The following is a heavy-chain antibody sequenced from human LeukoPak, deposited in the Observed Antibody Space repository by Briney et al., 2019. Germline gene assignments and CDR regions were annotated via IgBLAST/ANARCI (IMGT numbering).Heavy chain of an antibody. V-gene: IGHV5-51*01. J-gene: IGHJ4*02. CDR1: GDSFSSYW. Sequence: NRGESLKISCKGSGDSFSSYWIGWVRQMPGKGLEWMGIIYPGDSHTRYSPSFQGQVTISADKSINTAYLQWTSLKASDTAMYYCARRQLHYGDSFDYWGRGTLVTVSS. CDR3: ARRQLHYGDSFDY. D-gene: IGHD4-17*01. CDR2: IYPGDSHT.